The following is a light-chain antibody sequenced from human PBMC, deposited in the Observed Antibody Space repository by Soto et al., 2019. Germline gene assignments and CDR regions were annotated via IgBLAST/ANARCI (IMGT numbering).Light chain of an antibody. V-gene: IGLV2-14*01. Sequence: QSVLTQPASVSGSPGQSITISCTGTSGDVGGYNYVSWYQQHPGKAPKLMIYDVSNRPSGVSNRFSGSKSGNTASLTISGLQAEDEADYYCSSYTSSSTFFGTGTKVTVL. CDR1: SGDVGGYNY. CDR2: DVS. CDR3: SSYTSSSTF. J-gene: IGLJ1*01.